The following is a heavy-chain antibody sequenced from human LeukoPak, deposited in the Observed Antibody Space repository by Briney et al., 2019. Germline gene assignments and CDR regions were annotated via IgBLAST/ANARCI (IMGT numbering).Heavy chain of an antibody. CDR3: AKRGLVIRGILVIGYHQEAYHYDF. J-gene: IGHJ4*02. CDR1: GLNLSNYD. V-gene: IGHV3-23*01. D-gene: IGHD3-10*01. Sequence: GGSLRLSCVVSGLNLSNYDMTWVRQARGKGGEWVSYISERGGSTTYADSVKGRFTISRDTSLNTLYLQMNTLGPEDTAVYFCAKRGLVIRGILVIGYHQEAYHYDFWGQGGLVTVSS. CDR2: ISERGGST.